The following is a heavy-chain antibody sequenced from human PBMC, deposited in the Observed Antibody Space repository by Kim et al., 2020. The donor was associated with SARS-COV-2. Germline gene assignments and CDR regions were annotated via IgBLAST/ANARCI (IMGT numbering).Heavy chain of an antibody. J-gene: IGHJ6*03. CDR3: ARGQDYTGYYYYMDV. D-gene: IGHD4-4*01. CDR2: INHSGST. Sequence: SETLSLTCAVYGGSFSGYYWSWIRQPPGKGLEWIGEINHSGSTNYNPSLKRRVTISVDTSKNQFSLKLSSVTAADTAVYYCARGQDYTGYYYYMDVWGKGTTVTVSS. V-gene: IGHV4-34*01. CDR1: GGSFSGYY.